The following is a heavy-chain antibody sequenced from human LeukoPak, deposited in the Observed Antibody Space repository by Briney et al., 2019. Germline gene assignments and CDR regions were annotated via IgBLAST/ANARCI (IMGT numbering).Heavy chain of an antibody. CDR3: ASAASSSWYGFDY. D-gene: IGHD6-13*01. CDR1: GYSISSGYY. Sequence: PSETLSLTCTVSGYSISSGYYWGWIRQPPGKGLEWIGSIYHSGSTYYNPSLKSRVTISVDRSKNQFSLKLSSVTAADTAVYYCASAASSSWYGFDYWGQGTLVTVSS. V-gene: IGHV4-38-2*02. J-gene: IGHJ4*02. CDR2: IYHSGST.